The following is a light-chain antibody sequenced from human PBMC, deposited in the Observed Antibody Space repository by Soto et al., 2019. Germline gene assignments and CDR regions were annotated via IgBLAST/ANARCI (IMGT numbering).Light chain of an antibody. CDR1: QSMSTY. Sequence: DIQMTQSPSSLSASVGDRVTISCRAGQSMSTYLNWYQQKPGTAPRLLIYSASSVKTGVPPRFSGSGSGRDFTLTISSLRPEDIATYFCQQGYTSPPWTFGQGTKVEIK. CDR2: SAS. J-gene: IGKJ1*01. CDR3: QQGYTSPPWT. V-gene: IGKV1-39*01.